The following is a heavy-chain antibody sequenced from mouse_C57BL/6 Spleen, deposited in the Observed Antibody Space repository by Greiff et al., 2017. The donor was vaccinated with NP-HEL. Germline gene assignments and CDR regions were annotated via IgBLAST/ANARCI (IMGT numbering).Heavy chain of an antibody. D-gene: IGHD2-4*01. CDR3: ARDRYDYDSYFDV. Sequence: EVQRVESGGGLVKPGGSLKLSCAASGFTFSSYAMSWVRQTPEKRLEWVATISDGVSYTYYPDNVKGRFTISRDNAKNNLYLQMSHLKSEDTAMYYCARDRYDYDSYFDVWGTGTTVTVSS. J-gene: IGHJ1*03. V-gene: IGHV5-4*01. CDR2: ISDGVSYT. CDR1: GFTFSSYA.